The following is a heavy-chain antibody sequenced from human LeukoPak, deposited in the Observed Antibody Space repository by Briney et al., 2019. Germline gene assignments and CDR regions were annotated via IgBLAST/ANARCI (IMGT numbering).Heavy chain of an antibody. J-gene: IGHJ4*02. V-gene: IGHV3-23*01. CDR3: AKEGGASRFDY. D-gene: IGHD5-12*01. CDR2: ISGSGGST. Sequence: GGSLRLSCAASGFTFSSNGMTWVRQAPGKGLEWVSAISGSGGSTYYADSVKGRFTISRDNSKNTLYLQMNSLRAEDTAVYYCAKEGGASRFDYWGQGTLVTVSS. CDR1: GFTFSSNG.